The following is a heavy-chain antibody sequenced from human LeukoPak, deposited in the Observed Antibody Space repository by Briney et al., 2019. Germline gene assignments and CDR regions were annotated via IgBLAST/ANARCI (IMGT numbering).Heavy chain of an antibody. Sequence: SETLSLTCTVSGDSISNYYWSWIRQPAGKGLEWIGRIFTIGSTSYNPSLESRVTMSVNTSKNQVSLKLTSVTAADTAMYYCARDRAVTSYHNSSGYAFDFWGQGTMVTVSS. D-gene: IGHD3-22*01. CDR3: ARDRAVTSYHNSSGYAFDF. CDR1: GDSISNYY. J-gene: IGHJ3*01. V-gene: IGHV4-4*07. CDR2: IFTIGST.